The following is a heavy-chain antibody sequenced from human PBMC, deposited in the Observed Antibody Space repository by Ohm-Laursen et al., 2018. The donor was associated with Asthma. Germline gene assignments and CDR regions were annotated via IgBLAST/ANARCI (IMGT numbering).Heavy chain of an antibody. J-gene: IGHJ3*02. V-gene: IGHV3-23*01. D-gene: IGHD3-22*01. CDR1: KFTFSNYA. CDR3: ARDPNYYDSSGYYFDAFDI. CDR2: ISGSGGST. Sequence: SLRLSCTASKFTFSNYAMNWVRQPPGKGLEWVSAISGSGGSTYYADSVKGRFTISRDNSKNTLYLQMNSLRAEDTAVYYCARDPNYYDSSGYYFDAFDIWGQGTMVTVSS.